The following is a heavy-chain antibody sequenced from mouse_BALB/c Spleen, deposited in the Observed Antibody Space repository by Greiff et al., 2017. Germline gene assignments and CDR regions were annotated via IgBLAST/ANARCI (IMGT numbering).Heavy chain of an antibody. CDR2: ISSGGST. J-gene: IGHJ3*01. Sequence: EVQGVESGGGLVKPGGSLKLSCAASGFTFSSYAMSWVRQTPEKRLEWVASISSGGSTYYPDSVKGRFTISRDNARNILYLQMSSLRSEDTAMYYCARPAGNPWFAYWGQGTLVTVSA. V-gene: IGHV5-6-5*01. CDR1: GFTFSSYA. D-gene: IGHD2-1*01. CDR3: ARPAGNPWFAY.